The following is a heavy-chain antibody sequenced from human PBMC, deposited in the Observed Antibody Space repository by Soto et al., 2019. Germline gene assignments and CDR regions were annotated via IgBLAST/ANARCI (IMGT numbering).Heavy chain of an antibody. D-gene: IGHD1-26*01. CDR3: AKDGESGSYYNWFDP. V-gene: IGHV3-23*01. J-gene: IGHJ5*02. Sequence: GGSLRLSCAASGFTFSSYAMSWVRQAPGKGLEWVSAISGSGGSTYYADSVKGRFTISRDNSKNTLYLQMNSLRAEDTAVYYCAKDGESGSYYNWFDPWGQGTLVTVSS. CDR2: ISGSGGST. CDR1: GFTFSSYA.